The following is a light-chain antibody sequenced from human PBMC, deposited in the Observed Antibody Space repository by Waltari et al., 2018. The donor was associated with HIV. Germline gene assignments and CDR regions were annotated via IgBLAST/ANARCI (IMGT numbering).Light chain of an antibody. J-gene: IGLJ3*02. CDR1: TSNIANTD. V-gene: IGLV1-44*01. Sequence: HSVLTQPPSASGTPGQTVILSCSGNTSNIANTDVTWYQHFPGSAPKPLIYMNNYRPSGVPDRFAGSRSGTSASLTISGLQIEDEAQYYCATWDDSLNGVFGAGTRLTVL. CDR2: MNN. CDR3: ATWDDSLNGV.